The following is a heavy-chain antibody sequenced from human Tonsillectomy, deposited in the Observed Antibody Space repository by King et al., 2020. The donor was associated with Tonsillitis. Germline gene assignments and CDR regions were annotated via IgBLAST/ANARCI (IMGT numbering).Heavy chain of an antibody. CDR3: NGGAAPCDP. Sequence: VQLVESGGGLVQPGGSLRPSCAASGFTFSTYWMTWVRQAPGKGLEWVANIKQDGSAKYYVDSVKGRFTISRDNAKNSLYLQMNSLRAEDTAVYYCNGGAAPCDPWGQGTRVTVSS. J-gene: IGHJ5*02. CDR2: IKQDGSAK. V-gene: IGHV3-7*03. D-gene: IGHD3-16*01. CDR1: GFTFSTYW.